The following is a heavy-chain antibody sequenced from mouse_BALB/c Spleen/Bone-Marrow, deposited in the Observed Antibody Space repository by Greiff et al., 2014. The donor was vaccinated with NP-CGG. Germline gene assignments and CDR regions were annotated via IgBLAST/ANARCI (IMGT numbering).Heavy chain of an antibody. J-gene: IGHJ4*01. D-gene: IGHD1-1*01. CDR1: GYAFSSSW. CDR2: IYPGDGDT. V-gene: IGHV1-82*01. CDR3: ARSAYYGSSYGAMDY. Sequence: QVQLKQSGPELVKPGASVKISCTGSGYAFSSSWMNWVKQRPGQGLEWIGRIYPGDGDTNSNGRFKGKATLTADRSSNTAYMQLSSLTAVDSAVYFRARSAYYGSSYGAMDYWGQGTSVTVSS.